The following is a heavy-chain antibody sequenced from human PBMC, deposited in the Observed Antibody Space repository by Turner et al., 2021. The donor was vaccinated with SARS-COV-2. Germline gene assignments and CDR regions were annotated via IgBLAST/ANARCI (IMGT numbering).Heavy chain of an antibody. CDR2: ISYDGSNK. Sequence: QVQLVESGGGVVQPGMSLRLSCAASGFTFSSYGMHWVRQAPGKGLEWVAVISYDGSNKYYADAVKGRFTISRDNSKNTLYLQMNSLRAEDTAVYYCAKGESQYFDYWGQGTLVTVSS. CDR3: AKGESQYFDY. CDR1: GFTFSSYG. J-gene: IGHJ4*02. V-gene: IGHV3-30*18.